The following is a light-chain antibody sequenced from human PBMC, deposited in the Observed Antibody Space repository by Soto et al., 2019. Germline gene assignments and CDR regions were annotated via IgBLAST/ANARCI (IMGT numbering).Light chain of an antibody. J-gene: IGKJ1*01. CDR3: LQHKSYPWT. Sequence: DIQMTQSPSSLSASVTDRVTITCRASQDIRNGLSWYQQKPGKAPKRLIYAASSLQSGVPSRFSGSGSGTEFTLTIGSLQPEDFATYYCLQHKSYPWTFGQGTKVEIK. CDR2: AAS. V-gene: IGKV1-17*01. CDR1: QDIRNG.